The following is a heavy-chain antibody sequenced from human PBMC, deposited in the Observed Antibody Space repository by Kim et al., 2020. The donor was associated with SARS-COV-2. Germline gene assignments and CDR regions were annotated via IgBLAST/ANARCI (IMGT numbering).Heavy chain of an antibody. Sequence: GGSLRLSCAASGFTFSSYAMSWVRQAPGKGLEWVSAISGSGGSTYYADSVKGRFTISRDNSKNTLYLQMNSLRAEDTAVYYCAKDYLPVTIFGVVATTPCYYGMDVWGQGTTVTVSS. CDR3: AKDYLPVTIFGVVATTPCYYGMDV. CDR1: GFTFSSYA. V-gene: IGHV3-23*01. CDR2: ISGSGGST. D-gene: IGHD3-3*01. J-gene: IGHJ6*02.